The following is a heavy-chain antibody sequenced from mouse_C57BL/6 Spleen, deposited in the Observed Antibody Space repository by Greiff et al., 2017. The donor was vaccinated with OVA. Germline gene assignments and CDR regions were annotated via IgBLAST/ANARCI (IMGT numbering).Heavy chain of an antibody. D-gene: IGHD2-5*01. J-gene: IGHJ1*03. V-gene: IGHV1-50*01. Sequence: VKLQQSGAELVKPGASVKLSCKASGYTFTSYWMQWVKQRPGPGLEWIGEIDPSDSYPNYNQQFKGKATLTVDTSSSTAYMQLSSLTSEYSAVYYCARGDYSNSYWYFDVWGTGTTVTVSS. CDR2: IDPSDSYP. CDR3: ARGDYSNSYWYFDV. CDR1: GYTFTSYW.